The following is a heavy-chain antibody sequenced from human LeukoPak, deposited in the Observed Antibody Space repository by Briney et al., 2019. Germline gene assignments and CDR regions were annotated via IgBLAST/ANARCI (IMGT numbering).Heavy chain of an antibody. CDR2: ISGSGGST. CDR3: ARRYSYGYFDP. J-gene: IGHJ5*02. V-gene: IGHV3-23*01. CDR1: GFTFDDYA. D-gene: IGHD5-18*01. Sequence: GGSLRLSCAASGFTFDDYAMHWVRQAPGKGLEWVSAISGSGGSTYYADSVKGRFTISRDNSKNTLYLQMNSLRAEDTAVYYCARRYSYGYFDPWGQGTLVTVSS.